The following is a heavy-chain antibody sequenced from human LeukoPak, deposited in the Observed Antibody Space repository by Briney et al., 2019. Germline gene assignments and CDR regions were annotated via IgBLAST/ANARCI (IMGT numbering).Heavy chain of an antibody. V-gene: IGHV3-48*02. Sequence: GGSLRLSCAASGFTFSSYSMNWVRQAPGKGLEWVSYISSGSGSSIYYADAVKGRFSISRDNAKNSMHLQMSRLRDEDTAVYHCVRDDSWAFDIWGQGTMVTVSS. CDR1: GFTFSSYS. J-gene: IGHJ3*02. D-gene: IGHD2-15*01. CDR2: ISSGSGSSI. CDR3: VRDDSWAFDI.